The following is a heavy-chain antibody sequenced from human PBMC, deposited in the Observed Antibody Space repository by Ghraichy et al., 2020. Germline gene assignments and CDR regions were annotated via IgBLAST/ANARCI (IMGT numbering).Heavy chain of an antibody. CDR3: ARIPTLYSSGWYDPRSAFDI. CDR2: ISSSSSTI. Sequence: GESLNISCAASGFTFSSYSMNWVLQAPGKGLEWVSYISSSSSTIYYADSVKGRFTISRDNAKNSLYLQMNSLRDEDTAVYYCARIPTLYSSGWYDPRSAFDIWGQGTMVTVSS. V-gene: IGHV3-48*02. J-gene: IGHJ3*02. D-gene: IGHD6-19*01. CDR1: GFTFSSYS.